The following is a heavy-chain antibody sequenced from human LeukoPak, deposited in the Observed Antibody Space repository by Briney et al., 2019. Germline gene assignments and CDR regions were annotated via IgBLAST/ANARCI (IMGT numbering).Heavy chain of an antibody. CDR1: GGTFSSYA. J-gene: IGHJ4*02. CDR3: ARDGPAYCSGGSCYSGY. CDR2: IIPIFGTA. V-gene: IGHV1-69*13. Sequence: GASVKVSCKASGGTFSSYAISWVRQAPGQGLEWMGGIIPIFGTANYAQKFQGRVTITADESTSTAYMELSSPRSEDTAVYYCARDGPAYCSGGSCYSGYWGQGTLVTVSS. D-gene: IGHD2-15*01.